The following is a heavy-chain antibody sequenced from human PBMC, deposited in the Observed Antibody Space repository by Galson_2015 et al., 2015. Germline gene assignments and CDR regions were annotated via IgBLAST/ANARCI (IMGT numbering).Heavy chain of an antibody. CDR3: ATDGSYYDY. CDR2: ISYDGSNK. J-gene: IGHJ4*02. D-gene: IGHD1-26*01. CDR1: GFTFSSYG. Sequence: SLRLSCAASGFTFSSYGMHWVRQAPGKGLEWVAVISYDGSNKYYADSVKGRFTISRDNSKNTLYLQMNSLRAEDTAVYYCATDGSYYDYWGQGTLVTVSS. V-gene: IGHV3-30*03.